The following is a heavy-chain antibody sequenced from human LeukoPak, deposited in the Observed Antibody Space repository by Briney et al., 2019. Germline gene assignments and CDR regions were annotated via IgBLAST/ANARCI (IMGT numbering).Heavy chain of an antibody. CDR1: GGSISSSSYY. CDR3: ARVLRIAAAGTTYFDY. D-gene: IGHD6-13*01. V-gene: IGHV4-39*07. CDR2: IYYSGST. J-gene: IGHJ4*02. Sequence: ASETLSLTCTVSGGSISSSSYYWGWIRQPPGKGLEWIGSIYYSGSTYCNPSLKSRVTISVDTSKNQFSLKLSSVAAADTAVYYCARVLRIAAAGTTYFDYWGQGTLVTVSS.